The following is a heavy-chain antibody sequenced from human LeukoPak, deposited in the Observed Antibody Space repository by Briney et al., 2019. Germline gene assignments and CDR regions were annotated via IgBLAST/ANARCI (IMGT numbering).Heavy chain of an antibody. CDR2: IIPIFGTA. CDR3: ARVWRGYSSGYYFDY. Sequence: SVKVSCKASGGTFSSYAISWVRQAPGQGLEWMGGIIPIFGTANYAQKFQGRVTITADESTSTAYVELSSLRSEDTAVYYCARVWRGYSSGYYFDYWGQGTLVTVSS. V-gene: IGHV1-69*13. D-gene: IGHD3-22*01. CDR1: GGTFSSYA. J-gene: IGHJ4*02.